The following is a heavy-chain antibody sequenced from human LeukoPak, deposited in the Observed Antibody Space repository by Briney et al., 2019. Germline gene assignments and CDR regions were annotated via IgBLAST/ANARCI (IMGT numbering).Heavy chain of an antibody. CDR2: LASNSGGT. CDR3: AREMNYDDYRTSDY. Sequence: GASVTVSCKSSGYTFTGYYMPRERQPPGPGFEWMERLASNSGGTNYSHKFQGRGTMTRDTSISTVYMELIRLRSDNTAVYYCAREMNYDDYRTSDYWGQGTLVTVSS. CDR1: GYTFTGYY. D-gene: IGHD4-17*01. J-gene: IGHJ4*02. V-gene: IGHV1-2*02.